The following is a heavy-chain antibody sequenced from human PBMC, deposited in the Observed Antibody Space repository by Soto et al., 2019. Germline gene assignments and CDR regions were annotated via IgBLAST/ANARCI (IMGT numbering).Heavy chain of an antibody. Sequence: QVQLVESGGGVVQPGRSLRLSCAASGFNFRTYGIHWVRQAPGKGLEWVALISKDGSHSYYAHSVKGRFTTSRDNSHTKAFLQVNSLRADDTAVYFCARGTDYADLGNAEYFHPWGQGTLVTVSS. D-gene: IGHD4-17*01. CDR2: ISKDGSHS. J-gene: IGHJ1*01. CDR3: ARGTDYADLGNAEYFHP. V-gene: IGHV3-30*03. CDR1: GFNFRTYG.